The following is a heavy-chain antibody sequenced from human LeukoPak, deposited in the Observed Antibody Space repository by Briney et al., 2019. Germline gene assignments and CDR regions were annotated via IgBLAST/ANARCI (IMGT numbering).Heavy chain of an antibody. Sequence: GGSLRLSCAASGFTFSSYAMSWVRQAPGKGLEWVSAISGSGGSTYYEDSVRGRFTISRDNSKSTLYLQMNSLRAEDTAVYYCAKVDFGVRRYYYYGMDVWGQGTTVTVSS. CDR2: ISGSGGST. CDR3: AKVDFGVRRYYYYGMDV. CDR1: GFTFSSYA. V-gene: IGHV3-23*01. D-gene: IGHD3-3*01. J-gene: IGHJ6*02.